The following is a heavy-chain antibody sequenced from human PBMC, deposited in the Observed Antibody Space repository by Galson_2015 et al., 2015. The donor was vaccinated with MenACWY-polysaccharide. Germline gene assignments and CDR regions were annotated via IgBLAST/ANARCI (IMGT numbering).Heavy chain of an antibody. CDR2: IKKDGSEK. Sequence: SLRLSCAASGFKFSNYWMTWVRQAPGKGLEWVANIKKDGSEKHYVDSVRGRFTISRDNALYLQMNSLRAEDTAVYFCARGHYGVNVWAQGTTVTVSS. V-gene: IGHV3-7*01. J-gene: IGHJ6*02. CDR3: ARGHYGVNV. CDR1: GFKFSNYW.